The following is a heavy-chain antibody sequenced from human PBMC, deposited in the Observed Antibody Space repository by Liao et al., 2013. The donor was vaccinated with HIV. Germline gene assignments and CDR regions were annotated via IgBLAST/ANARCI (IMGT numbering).Heavy chain of an antibody. CDR3: ARGAYYYGSGSYPGAFDI. CDR1: GGSISRSSHY. CDR2: IYYSGIT. Sequence: QLQLQESGPGLVKPSETLSLTCSVSGGSISRSSHYWGWIRQPPGRGLEWIGYIYYSGITYYNPSLKSRVTISLDTSKNQFSLKLSSVPAADTAVYYCARGAYYYGSGSYPGAFDIWGQGTMVTVSS. J-gene: IGHJ3*02. D-gene: IGHD3-10*01. V-gene: IGHV4-39*07.